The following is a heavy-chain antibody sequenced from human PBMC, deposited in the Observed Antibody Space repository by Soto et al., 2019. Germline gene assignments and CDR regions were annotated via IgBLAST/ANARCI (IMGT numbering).Heavy chain of an antibody. CDR2: IIPIFGTA. Sequence: SVKVSCKASGGTFSSYAISWVRQAPGQGLEWKGGIIPIFGTANYAQKFQGRVTNTADESTSTAYMELSSLRSEDTAVYYCARDNWNPNWFDPWGQGTLVTVSS. V-gene: IGHV1-69*13. CDR1: GGTFSSYA. J-gene: IGHJ5*02. CDR3: ARDNWNPNWFDP. D-gene: IGHD1-20*01.